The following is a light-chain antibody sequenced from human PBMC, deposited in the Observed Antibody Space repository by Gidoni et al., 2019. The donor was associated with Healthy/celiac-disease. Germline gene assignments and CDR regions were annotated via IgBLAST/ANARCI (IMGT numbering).Light chain of an antibody. CDR1: QSVSSN. CDR3: QQYNNWPPFT. V-gene: IGKV3-15*01. J-gene: IGKJ3*01. Sequence: EIAMTPSPATLSVSPGERATFSCRASQSVSSNLAWYQQKPGQAPRLLIYGASTRATGIPARFSGSGSGTEFTLTISSLQSEDFAVYYCQQYNNWPPFTFGPXTKVDIK. CDR2: GAS.